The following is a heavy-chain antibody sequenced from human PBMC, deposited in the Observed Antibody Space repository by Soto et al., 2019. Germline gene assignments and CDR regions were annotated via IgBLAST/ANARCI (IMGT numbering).Heavy chain of an antibody. V-gene: IGHV1-8*01. Sequence: QVQLVQSGAEVKKPGASVKVSCKASGYTFTSYDINWVRQATGQGLEWMGWMNPNSGNTGYAQKFQGRVTMTRNTYISTAYMELSSLRSEDTAEYYCARRTKRDRILDYWGQGTLVTVSS. J-gene: IGHJ4*02. D-gene: IGHD3-3*01. CDR1: GYTFTSYD. CDR2: MNPNSGNT. CDR3: ARRTKRDRILDY.